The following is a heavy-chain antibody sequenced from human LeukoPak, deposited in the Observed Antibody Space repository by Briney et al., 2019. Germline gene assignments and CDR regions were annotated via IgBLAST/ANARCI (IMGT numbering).Heavy chain of an antibody. CDR1: GFTFNTYW. J-gene: IGHJ4*02. D-gene: IGHD3-10*01. V-gene: IGHV3-7*03. CDR2: IERDGSEI. Sequence: GGSLRLSCAASGFTFNTYWMNWVRQAPGKGLEWVASIERDGSEINYVDSVKGRFTISRDNAKNSLYLQMNSLRAEDTAVYYCAKDYYGYAFDHWGPGTLVTVSS. CDR3: AKDYYGYAFDH.